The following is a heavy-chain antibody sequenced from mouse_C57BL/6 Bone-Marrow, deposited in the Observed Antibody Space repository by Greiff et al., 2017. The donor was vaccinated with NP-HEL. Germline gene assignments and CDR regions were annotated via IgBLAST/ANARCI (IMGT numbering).Heavy chain of an antibody. J-gene: IGHJ4*01. Sequence: QVQLQQPGAELVKPGASVKLSCKASGYTFTSYWMQWVKQRPGQGLEWIGEIDPSDSYTNYNQKFKGKATLTVDTSSSTAYMQLSSLTSEDSAVYYCARLQCYYAMDYWGQGTSVTVSS. CDR3: ARLQCYYAMDY. CDR1: GYTFTSYW. CDR2: IDPSDSYT. D-gene: IGHD1-1*01. V-gene: IGHV1-50*01.